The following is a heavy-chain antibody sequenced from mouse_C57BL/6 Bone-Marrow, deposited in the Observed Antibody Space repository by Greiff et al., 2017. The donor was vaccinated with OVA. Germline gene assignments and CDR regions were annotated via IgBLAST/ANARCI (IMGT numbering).Heavy chain of an antibody. D-gene: IGHD3-3*01. Sequence: EVQLVESGGDLVKPGGSLKLSCAASGFTFSSYGMSWVRQTPDKRLEWVATISSGGSYTYYPDSVKGRFTISRDNAKNTLYLQMSSLKSEDTAMYYCARGGLNGVEAWFAYWGQGTLVTVSA. CDR3: ARGGLNGVEAWFAY. V-gene: IGHV5-6*01. CDR1: GFTFSSYG. CDR2: ISSGGSYT. J-gene: IGHJ3*01.